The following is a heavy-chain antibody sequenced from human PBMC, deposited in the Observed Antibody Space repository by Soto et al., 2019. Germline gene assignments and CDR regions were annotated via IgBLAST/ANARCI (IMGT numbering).Heavy chain of an antibody. D-gene: IGHD6-6*01. V-gene: IGHV3-7*03. Sequence: VRLVESGGTLVQPGGSLRISCAASGLTFSGHWMTWVRQTPGKGPEWVANIRPDGSDKSYVDSVKGRFTISRDNYKHSLSLQLDSLRAEDTAVYHCASRPAGNTYHAVFDFWGQGTLVTVSS. CDR1: GLTFSGHW. CDR3: ASRPAGNTYHAVFDF. CDR2: IRPDGSDK. J-gene: IGHJ4*02.